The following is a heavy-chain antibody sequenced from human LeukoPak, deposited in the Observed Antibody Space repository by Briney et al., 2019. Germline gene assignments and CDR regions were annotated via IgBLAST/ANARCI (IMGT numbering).Heavy chain of an antibody. CDR2: ISSSGSTI. D-gene: IGHD3-10*01. Sequence: PGGSLRLSRAASGFTFSSYEMNWVRQAPGKGLEWVSYISSSGSTIYYADSVKGRFTISRDNAKNSLYLQMNSLRAEDTAVYYCARENGSGSYESLYYYYGMDVWGKGTTVTVSS. J-gene: IGHJ6*04. V-gene: IGHV3-48*03. CDR1: GFTFSSYE. CDR3: ARENGSGSYESLYYYYGMDV.